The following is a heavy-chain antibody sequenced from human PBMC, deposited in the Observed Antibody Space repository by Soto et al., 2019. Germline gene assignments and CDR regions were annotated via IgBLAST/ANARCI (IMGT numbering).Heavy chain of an antibody. CDR3: ARDVSYYYDSSGTKADY. Sequence: GASVKVTCKASGYTFTSYGIRWVRQAPGQGLEWMGWISAYNGNTNYAQKLQGRVTMTTDTSTSTAYMELRSLRSDDTAVYYCARDVSYYYDSSGTKADYWGQGTLVTVSS. CDR2: ISAYNGNT. V-gene: IGHV1-18*01. CDR1: GYTFTSYG. J-gene: IGHJ4*02. D-gene: IGHD3-22*01.